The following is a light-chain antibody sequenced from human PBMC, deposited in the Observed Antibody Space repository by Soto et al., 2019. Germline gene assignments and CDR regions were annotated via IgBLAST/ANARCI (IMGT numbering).Light chain of an antibody. CDR2: DVN. V-gene: IGLV2-11*01. Sequence: QSVLTQPRSVSGSPGQSVTISCTGTSSDVGGYNYVSWYQQHPGKAPKLMIYDVNKRPSGVPDRFSGSKSGNTAFLTISGLQDEDEADYYCYSYGGSFTFVVFGGGTKLTVL. CDR3: YSYGGSFTFVV. J-gene: IGLJ2*01. CDR1: SSDVGGYNY.